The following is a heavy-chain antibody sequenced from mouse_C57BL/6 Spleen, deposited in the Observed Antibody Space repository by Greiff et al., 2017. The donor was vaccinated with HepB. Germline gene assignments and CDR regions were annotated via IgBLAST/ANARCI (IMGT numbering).Heavy chain of an antibody. CDR3: ARGYCSSGSSWFAY. V-gene: IGHV3-6*01. CDR1: GYSITSGYY. D-gene: IGHD1-1*01. J-gene: IGHJ3*01. CDR2: ISYDGSN. Sequence: EVQLVESGPGLVKPSQSLSLTCSVTGYSITSGYYWNWIRQFPGNKLEWMGYISYDGSNNYNPSLKNRISITRDTSKNQFFLKLNSVTTEDTATYYCARGYCSSGSSWFAYWGQLTLVTVSA.